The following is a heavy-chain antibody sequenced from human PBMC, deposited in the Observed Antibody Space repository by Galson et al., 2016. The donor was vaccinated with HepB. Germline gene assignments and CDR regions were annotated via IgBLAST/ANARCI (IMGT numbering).Heavy chain of an antibody. J-gene: IGHJ4*02. CDR1: TFTFSNYW. CDR2: IKPDGSEK. V-gene: IGHV3-7*01. D-gene: IGHD2-15*01. CDR3: ARRSCTAGRCYSASYLCFDS. Sequence: SLRLSCADSTFTFSNYWMTWVRQAPGKGLEWVANIKPDGSEKYYVDSVKGRVTISRDNAKNSLYLQMNSLRAEDTAVYYCARRSCTAGRCYSASYLCFDSWGQGTLVTVSS.